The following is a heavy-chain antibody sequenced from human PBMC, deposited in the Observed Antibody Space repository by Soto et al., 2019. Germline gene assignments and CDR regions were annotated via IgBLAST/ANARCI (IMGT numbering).Heavy chain of an antibody. Sequence: QVQLQESGPGLVKPSETLSLTCTVSGGSISSYYWSWIRQPPGKGLDWIGYIYYSGSTNYNPSLKSRVTISVDTSKNQFSLKLSSVTAADTAVYYCARSPYYDFWSGYYFDYWGQGTLVTVSS. CDR3: ARSPYYDFWSGYYFDY. V-gene: IGHV4-59*12. CDR1: GGSISSYY. D-gene: IGHD3-3*01. CDR2: IYYSGST. J-gene: IGHJ4*02.